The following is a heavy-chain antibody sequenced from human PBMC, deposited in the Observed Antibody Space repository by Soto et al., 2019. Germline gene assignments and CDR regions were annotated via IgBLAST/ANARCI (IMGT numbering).Heavy chain of an antibody. CDR1: GFTFSSYA. Sequence: SLRLSCAASGFTFSSYAMHWVRQAPGKGLEWVAVISYDGSNKYYADSVRGRFTISRDNSKNTLYLQMNSLRAEDTAVYYCAREAGQWLARGGFDYWGQGTLVTVSS. J-gene: IGHJ4*02. CDR2: ISYDGSNK. V-gene: IGHV3-30-3*01. D-gene: IGHD6-19*01. CDR3: AREAGQWLARGGFDY.